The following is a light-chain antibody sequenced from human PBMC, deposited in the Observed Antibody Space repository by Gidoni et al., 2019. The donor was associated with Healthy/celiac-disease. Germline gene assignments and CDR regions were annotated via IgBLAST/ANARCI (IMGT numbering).Light chain of an antibody. J-gene: IGLJ1*01. V-gene: IGLV3-1*01. Sequence: SYELTQPPSVSVSPGQTASITCSGDKLGDNYACWYQQKPGQSPVLVIYQDSKRPSGLPERFSGSNSGNTATLTIGGTQAMDEADYYCQAWDSSTYVFGTGTKVTVL. CDR1: KLGDNY. CDR2: QDS. CDR3: QAWDSSTYV.